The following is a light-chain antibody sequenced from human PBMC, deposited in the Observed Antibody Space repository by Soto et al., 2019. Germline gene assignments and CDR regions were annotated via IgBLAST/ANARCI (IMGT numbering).Light chain of an antibody. Sequence: QSVLTQPPSVSAAPEQKVTISCSGSSSNIGSNYVSWYQQLPGTAPKLLIYDNDKRPSGTPDRFSGSKSGTSATLDITGLQTGDEADYYCGAWDSSLNGGGVFGTGTKLTVL. CDR1: SSNIGSNY. CDR3: GAWDSSLNGGGV. CDR2: DND. V-gene: IGLV1-51*01. J-gene: IGLJ1*01.